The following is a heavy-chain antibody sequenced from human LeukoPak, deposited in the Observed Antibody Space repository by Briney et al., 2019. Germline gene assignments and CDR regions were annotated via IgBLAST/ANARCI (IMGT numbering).Heavy chain of an antibody. CDR2: IYPGDSDT. D-gene: IGHD1-26*01. J-gene: IGHJ5*01. V-gene: IGHV5-51*01. Sequence: GESLKISCKGSGYSFPNYWIGWVRQMSGKGLEWMGIIYPGDSDTRYSPSFQGQVTISADKSISTAYLQWSSLKASDTAMYYCARRGSYYWFDYWGQGTLVTVSS. CDR3: ARRGSYYWFDY. CDR1: GYSFPNYW.